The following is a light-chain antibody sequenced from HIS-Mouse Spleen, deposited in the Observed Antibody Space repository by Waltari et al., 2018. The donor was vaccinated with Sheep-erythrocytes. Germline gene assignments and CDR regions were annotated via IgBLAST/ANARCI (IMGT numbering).Light chain of an antibody. Sequence: QSALTQPPSASGSPGQSVTIPCTGTSSDVGGYNYVSWYQQHPGKAPKLMIYEVSKRPSGVPDRFSGSKSVNTASLTVSGLQAEDEADYYCSSYAGSNNWVFGGGTTLTVL. V-gene: IGLV2-8*01. CDR2: EVS. CDR1: SSDVGGYNY. CDR3: SSYAGSNNWV. J-gene: IGLJ3*02.